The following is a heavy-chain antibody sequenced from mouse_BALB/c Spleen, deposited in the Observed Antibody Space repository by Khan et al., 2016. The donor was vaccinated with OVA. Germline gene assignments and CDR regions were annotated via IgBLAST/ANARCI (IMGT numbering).Heavy chain of an antibody. CDR3: ARQPYYPYYIMDY. Sequence: QVQLQQSGPGLVAPSQSLSITCTISGFSLTNYGVHWVRQPPGKGLEWLVVIWSDGSTTYDSALKSRLTISKDNSKSQVFLKMDSLQTDDTAMYYCARQPYYPYYIMDYWGQGTSVTVSS. D-gene: IGHD2-10*01. J-gene: IGHJ4*01. CDR2: IWSDGST. CDR1: GFSLTNYG. V-gene: IGHV2-6-1*01.